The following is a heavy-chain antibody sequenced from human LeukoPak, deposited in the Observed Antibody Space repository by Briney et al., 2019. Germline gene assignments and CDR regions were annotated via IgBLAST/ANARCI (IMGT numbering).Heavy chain of an antibody. D-gene: IGHD3-10*01. J-gene: IGHJ4*02. CDR3: ARVGLSSFDVLLWFPLDY. V-gene: IGHV4-59*01. Sequence: PSETLSLTCTVSGGSISSYYWSWIRQPPGKGLEWIGYIYYSGSTNYNPSLKSRVTISVDTSKNQFSLKLSSVTAADTAVYYCARVGLSSFDVLLWFPLDYWGQGTLVTVSS. CDR1: GGSISSYY. CDR2: IYYSGST.